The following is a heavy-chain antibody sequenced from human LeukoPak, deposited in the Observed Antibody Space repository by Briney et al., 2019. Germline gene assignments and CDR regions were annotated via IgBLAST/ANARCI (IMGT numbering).Heavy chain of an antibody. D-gene: IGHD3-9*01. V-gene: IGHV4-39*07. Sequence: SETLSLTCTVSGGSISSSSYYWGWIRQPPGKGLEWIGSIYYSGSTYYNPSLKSRVTISVDTSKNQSSLKLSSVTAADTAVYYCARGGILTGYGDYWGQGILVTVTS. J-gene: IGHJ4*02. CDR1: GGSISSSSYY. CDR3: ARGGILTGYGDY. CDR2: IYYSGST.